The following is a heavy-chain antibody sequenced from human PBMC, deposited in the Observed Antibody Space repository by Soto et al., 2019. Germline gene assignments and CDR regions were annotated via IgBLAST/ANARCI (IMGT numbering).Heavy chain of an antibody. V-gene: IGHV4-31*03. CDR1: GGSISSGGYY. CDR2: IYYSGST. D-gene: IGHD4-17*01. Sequence: PSETLSLTCTVSGGSISSGGYYWSWIRQHPGKGLEWIGYIYYSGSTYYNPSLKSRVTISVDTSKNQFSLKLSSVTAADTAVYHCARAKVRYGDYNYYYYGMDVWGQGTTVTVSS. CDR3: ARAKVRYGDYNYYYYGMDV. J-gene: IGHJ6*02.